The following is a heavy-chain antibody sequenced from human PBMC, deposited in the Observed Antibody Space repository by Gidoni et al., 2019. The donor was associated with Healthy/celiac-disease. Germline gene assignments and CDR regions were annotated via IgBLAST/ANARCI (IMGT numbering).Heavy chain of an antibody. CDR3: AKGGRGSSHVTIQH. D-gene: IGHD6-13*01. CDR2: ISGSGGST. Sequence: EVQLLESGGGLVQPGGSLRLSCAASGFTFSSYAMSWVRQAPGKGLAWVSAISGSGGSTYYADSVKGRFTISRDNSKNTLYLQMNSLRAEDTAVYYCAKGGRGSSHVTIQHWGQGTLVTVSS. CDR1: GFTFSSYA. V-gene: IGHV3-23*01. J-gene: IGHJ1*01.